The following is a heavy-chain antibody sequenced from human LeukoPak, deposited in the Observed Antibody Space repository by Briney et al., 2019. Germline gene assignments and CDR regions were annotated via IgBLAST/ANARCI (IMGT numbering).Heavy chain of an antibody. Sequence: GGSLRLSCAASGFTFSSYAVHWVRQAPGKGLEWVAVTSYDGSNKYCADSVKGRFTISRDNSKNTLYLQMNSLRAEDTAVYYCARPRSSIYYYYGMDVWGKGTTVTVSS. V-gene: IGHV3-30*04. CDR1: GFTFSSYA. CDR3: ARPRSSIYYYYGMDV. J-gene: IGHJ6*04. CDR2: TSYDGSNK.